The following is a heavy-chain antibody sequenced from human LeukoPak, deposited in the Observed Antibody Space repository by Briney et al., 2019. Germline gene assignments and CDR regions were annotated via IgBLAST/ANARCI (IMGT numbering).Heavy chain of an antibody. Sequence: ASVKVSCKASGGTFSSYAISWVRQAPGQGLEWMGRIIPILDIANYAQKFQGRVTITADKSTSTAYMELSSLRSEDTAVYYCASAADYDFWSGYYWGQGTLVTVSS. CDR1: GGTFSSYA. CDR3: ASAADYDFWSGYY. D-gene: IGHD3-3*01. CDR2: IIPILDIA. V-gene: IGHV1-69*04. J-gene: IGHJ4*02.